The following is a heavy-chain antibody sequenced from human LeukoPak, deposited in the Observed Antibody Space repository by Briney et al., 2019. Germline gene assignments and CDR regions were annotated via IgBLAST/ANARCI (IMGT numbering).Heavy chain of an antibody. CDR2: IGGTGSDI. J-gene: IGHJ4*02. CDR1: GLTFSSYE. Sequence: TGGSLRLSCVVTGLTFSSYEMNWVRQAPGKGLEWISYIGGTGSDIYYADAVKGRFTISRDNARNSLYLQMNSLRAEDTAVYYCASGTQSDYWGQGTLVTVSS. D-gene: IGHD3/OR15-3a*01. CDR3: ASGTQSDY. V-gene: IGHV3-48*03.